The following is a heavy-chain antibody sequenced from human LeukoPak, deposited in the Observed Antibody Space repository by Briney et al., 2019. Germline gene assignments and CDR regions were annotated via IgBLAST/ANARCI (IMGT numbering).Heavy chain of an antibody. CDR3: AREVGMSGSYFDY. Sequence: PSETLSLTCTVSGGSTSSYYWSWIRQPPGKGLEWIGFIYYSGSTNYNPSLKSRVTISVDTSKKQFSLKLRSVTAADTAVYYCAREVGMSGSYFDYWGQGTLVTVSS. CDR2: IYYSGST. V-gene: IGHV4-59*01. D-gene: IGHD1-26*01. J-gene: IGHJ4*02. CDR1: GGSTSSYY.